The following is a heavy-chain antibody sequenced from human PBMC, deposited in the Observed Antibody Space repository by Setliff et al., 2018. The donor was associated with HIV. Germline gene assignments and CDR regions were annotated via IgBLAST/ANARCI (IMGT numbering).Heavy chain of an antibody. Sequence: GGSLRLSCAASGFTFSDYYMSWIRQAPGKGLEWVSYISSSGSTIYYADSVKGRFTISRDNAKNSLYLQMNSLRAEDTAMYYCARESYDYVWGSYRPLRYFDLWGRGTLVTVSS. J-gene: IGHJ2*01. CDR2: ISSSGSTI. CDR1: GFTFSDYY. D-gene: IGHD3-16*02. CDR3: ARESYDYVWGSYRPLRYFDL. V-gene: IGHV3-11*01.